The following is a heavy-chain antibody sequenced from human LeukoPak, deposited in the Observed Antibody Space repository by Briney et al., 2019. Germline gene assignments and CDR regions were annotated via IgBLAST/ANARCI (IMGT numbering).Heavy chain of an antibody. Sequence: PGGSLRLSCVASGFPFSSYWMTWVRQAPGKGLEWVANIKQDGSKKSYVDSVKGRFTISRDNAKNSLYLQMNSLRAEDTAVYYCASTQDGDAFDIWGQGTMVTVSS. CDR2: IKQDGSKK. CDR3: ASTQDGDAFDI. D-gene: IGHD2-15*01. J-gene: IGHJ3*02. CDR1: GFPFSSYW. V-gene: IGHV3-7*03.